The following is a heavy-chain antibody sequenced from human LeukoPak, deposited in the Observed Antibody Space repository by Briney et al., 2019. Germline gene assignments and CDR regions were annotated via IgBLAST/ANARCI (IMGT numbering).Heavy chain of an antibody. V-gene: IGHV1-8*01. CDR2: MNPNTGRT. CDR3: ARLSQTPDYYSSGGYYYLGY. CDR1: RYTFSSYD. J-gene: IGHJ4*02. Sequence: ASVKVSCKASRYTFSSYDINWVREAAGQGLEWMGWMNPNTGRTGFAQKFQGRHTMTRDTSISTAYMELSSLRSEDTAVYYCARLSQTPDYYSSGGYYYLGYWGQGTPVTVSS. D-gene: IGHD3-22*01.